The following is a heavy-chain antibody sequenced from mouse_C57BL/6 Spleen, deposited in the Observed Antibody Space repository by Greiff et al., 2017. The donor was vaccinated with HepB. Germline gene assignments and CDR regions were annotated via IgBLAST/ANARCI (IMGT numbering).Heavy chain of an antibody. Sequence: QVQLKESGPELVKPGASVKISCKASGYAFSSSWMNWVKQRPGKGLEWIGRIYPGDGDTNYNGKFKGKATLTADKSSSTAYMQLSSLTSEDSAVYFCARPLTGTKDYWGQGTTLTVSS. D-gene: IGHD4-1*01. V-gene: IGHV1-82*01. CDR2: IYPGDGDT. CDR3: ARPLTGTKDY. CDR1: GYAFSSSW. J-gene: IGHJ2*01.